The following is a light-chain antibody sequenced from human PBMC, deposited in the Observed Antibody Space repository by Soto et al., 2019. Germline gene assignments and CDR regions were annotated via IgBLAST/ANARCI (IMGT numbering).Light chain of an antibody. CDR3: SSYAGRNTWV. CDR1: SSDVGGYKY. J-gene: IGLJ3*02. CDR2: EVS. Sequence: QSALTQPPSASGSPGLSVTISCTGTSSDVGGYKYVSWYQQHPGKAPKLMIFEVSRRPSGVPDRFSGSKSGNTASLTVSGLQAEDEADYYCSSYAGRNTWVFGGGTKVTVL. V-gene: IGLV2-8*01.